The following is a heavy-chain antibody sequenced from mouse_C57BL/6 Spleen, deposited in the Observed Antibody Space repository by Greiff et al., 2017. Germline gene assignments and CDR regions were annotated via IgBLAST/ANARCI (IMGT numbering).Heavy chain of an antibody. CDR3: ARNDDGYYVGYFDV. V-gene: IGHV1-64*01. CDR1: GFTFTSYW. Sequence: VQLQQPGAELVKPGASLKLSCTASGFTFTSYWMHWVQQTPGQGLEWIGMIHPNSGSTNYNEKFKSKATLTVDKSSSTAYMQLSSMTSEDSAVYDCARNDDGYYVGYFDVWGTGTTVTVSS. CDR2: IHPNSGST. J-gene: IGHJ1*03. D-gene: IGHD2-3*01.